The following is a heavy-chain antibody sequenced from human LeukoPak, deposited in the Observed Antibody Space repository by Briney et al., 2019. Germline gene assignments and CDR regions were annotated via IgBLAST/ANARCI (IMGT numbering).Heavy chain of an antibody. D-gene: IGHD2-21*01. V-gene: IGHV4-59*12. CDR3: ARVVIPDAFGAFNI. CDR1: GGSISSYY. CDR2: IYYSGST. J-gene: IGHJ3*02. Sequence: SETLSLTCTVSGGSISSYYWSWIRQPPGKGLEWIGYIYYSGSTNYNPSLKSRVTVSVDTSKNQFSLKLSSVTAADTAVYYCARVVIPDAFGAFNIWGQGTMVTVSS.